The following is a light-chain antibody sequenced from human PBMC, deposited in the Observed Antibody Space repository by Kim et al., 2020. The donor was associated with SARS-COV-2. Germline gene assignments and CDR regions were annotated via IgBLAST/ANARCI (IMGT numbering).Light chain of an antibody. V-gene: IGLV3-1*01. CDR2: QDS. CDR3: QAWDSSTVV. Sequence: VSPEQTASITCSGDKLGDKYACWDQQKPGRSPVLVIYQDSKRPAGIPERFSGSNSGNTATLTIGGTQAMDEADYYCQAWDSSTVVFGGGTQLTVL. J-gene: IGLJ2*01. CDR1: KLGDKY.